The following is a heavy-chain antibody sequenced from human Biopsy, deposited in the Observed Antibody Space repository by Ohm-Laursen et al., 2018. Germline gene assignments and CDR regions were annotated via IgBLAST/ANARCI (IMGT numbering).Heavy chain of an antibody. Sequence: GSLRLSCAAPGFTFSSNVMSWVRQAPGRGLEWVSTINHSGRDTYYADSVKGRFTISRDNSKNTLYLQMNSLRAEDTAVYYCAKDFGWRNFDYWGQGTLVIVSS. V-gene: IGHV3-23*01. CDR3: AKDFGWRNFDY. D-gene: IGHD6-19*01. J-gene: IGHJ4*02. CDR2: INHSGRDT. CDR1: GFTFSSNV.